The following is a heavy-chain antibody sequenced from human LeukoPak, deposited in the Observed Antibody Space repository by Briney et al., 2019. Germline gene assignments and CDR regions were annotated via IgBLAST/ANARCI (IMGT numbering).Heavy chain of an antibody. CDR3: ARGLIPGAKLYNWFDP. Sequence: PSETLSLTCTVSGGSISSYYWSWIRQPAGKGLEWIGRIYTSGSTNYNPSLKSRVTMSVDTSKNQFSLKLSSVTAADTAVYYCARGLIPGAKLYNWFDPWGQGTLVTVSS. D-gene: IGHD2-21*01. CDR2: IYTSGST. J-gene: IGHJ5*02. CDR1: GGSISSYY. V-gene: IGHV4-4*07.